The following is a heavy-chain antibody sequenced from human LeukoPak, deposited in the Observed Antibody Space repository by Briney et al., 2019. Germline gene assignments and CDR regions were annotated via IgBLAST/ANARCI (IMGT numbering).Heavy chain of an antibody. V-gene: IGHV4-39*07. Sequence: SETLSLTCTVSGGSISSSSYYWGWIRQPPGKGLEWIGSIYYSGSTYYNPSLKSRVTISVDTSKNQFSLKLSSVTAADTAVYYCARDQRFSVERQLAPPYCFDYWDQGTLVTVSS. CDR3: ARDQRFSVERQLAPPYCFDY. J-gene: IGHJ4*02. D-gene: IGHD6-6*01. CDR2: IYYSGST. CDR1: GGSISSSSYY.